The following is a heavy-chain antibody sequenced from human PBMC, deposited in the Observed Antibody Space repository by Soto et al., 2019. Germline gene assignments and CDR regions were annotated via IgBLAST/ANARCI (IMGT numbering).Heavy chain of an antibody. CDR2: IRSKAYGGTT. V-gene: IGHV3-49*03. CDR1: GFTFGDYA. D-gene: IGHD3-10*01. J-gene: IGHJ4*02. CDR3: TTGVLLWFGELSPPGPPFDY. Sequence: GGSLRLSCTASGFTFGDYAMSWFRQAPGKGLEWVGFIRSKAYGGTTEYAASVKGRFTISRDDFKSIAYLEMNSLKTEDTAVYYCTTGVLLWFGELSPPGPPFDYWGQGTLVTVSS.